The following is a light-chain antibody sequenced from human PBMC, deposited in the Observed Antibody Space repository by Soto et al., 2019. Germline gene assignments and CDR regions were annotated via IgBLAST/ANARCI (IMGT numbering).Light chain of an antibody. CDR1: SSDVGSYNL. V-gene: IGLV2-23*01. J-gene: IGLJ2*01. CDR3: CSFELSITLV. Sequence: QSALTQPASVSGSPGQSITISCTGSSSDVGSYNLVSWYQQLPGEAPKLMIYEGSKRPSGVSNRFSGSKSGNTASLTISGLQAEDEAGYYCCSFELSITLVFRGGTKLTVL. CDR2: EGS.